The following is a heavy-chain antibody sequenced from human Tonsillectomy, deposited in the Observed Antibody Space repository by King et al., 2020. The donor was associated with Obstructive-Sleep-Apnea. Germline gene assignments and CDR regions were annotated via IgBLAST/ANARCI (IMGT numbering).Heavy chain of an antibody. D-gene: IGHD2-15*01. CDR1: GLTFSSYW. J-gene: IGHJ6*02. V-gene: IGHV3-7*01. CDR3: AREVVVAASYYYTMDV. CDR2: IKQEGSEK. Sequence: VQLVESGGGLVQPGGSLRLSFAASGLTFSSYWMSWVRQAPGKGLEWVANIKQEGSEKNYVDLVKGRFTISTDNAKKSLYLQMNSLRAEDTAVYYCAREVVVAASYYYTMDVWGQGTTVTVSS.